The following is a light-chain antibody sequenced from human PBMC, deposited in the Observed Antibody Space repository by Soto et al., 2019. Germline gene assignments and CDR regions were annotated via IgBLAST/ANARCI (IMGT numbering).Light chain of an antibody. CDR2: DVA. CDR1: SSDVGRYNF. CDR3: RSYTGSTSLVYV. Sequence: QSALTQPASVSGSPGQSISISCTGTSSDVGRYNFVSWYQQRPGKAPKLIIYDVANRPSGISNRFSGSKSGNTASLTISGLQAEDEADYYCRSYTGSTSLVYVFGTGTKVTVL. V-gene: IGLV2-14*03. J-gene: IGLJ1*01.